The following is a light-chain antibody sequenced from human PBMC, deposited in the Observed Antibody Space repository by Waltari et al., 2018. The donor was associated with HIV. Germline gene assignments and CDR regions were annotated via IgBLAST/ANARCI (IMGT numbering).Light chain of an antibody. J-gene: IGLJ3*02. CDR1: ISAIGGFDY. CDR2: DVT. Sequence: QSALTHPPSVSGSLGQSIPFSCTGTISAIGGFDYVSWYQQHPGKAPKIIIFDVTNRPSGVSDRFSGSKSGNTASLTISGLQAEDEADYYCTSFTSSSAWLFGGGTKLTVL. V-gene: IGLV2-14*03. CDR3: TSFTSSSAWL.